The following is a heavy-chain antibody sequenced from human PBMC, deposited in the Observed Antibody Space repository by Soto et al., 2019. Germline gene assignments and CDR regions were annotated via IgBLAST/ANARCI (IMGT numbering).Heavy chain of an antibody. J-gene: IGHJ4*02. D-gene: IGHD3-9*01. V-gene: IGHV3-21*06. Sequence: EVQLVESGGGLVKPGGPLRLSCAASGFTFSSYSMNWVRQAPGKGLEWVSSISSSSSYMYYADSAKGRFTVSRDNAKNSLYLEMNSLRAEDTAVYYCARGSLTGSSLDYWGQGTLVTVSS. CDR1: GFTFSSYS. CDR3: ARGSLTGSSLDY. CDR2: ISSSSSYM.